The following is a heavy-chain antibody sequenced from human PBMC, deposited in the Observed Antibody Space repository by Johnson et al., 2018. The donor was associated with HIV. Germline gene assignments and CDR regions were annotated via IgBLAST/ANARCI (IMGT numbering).Heavy chain of an antibody. V-gene: IGHV3-11*04. D-gene: IGHD3-22*01. Sequence: QVQLVESGGGLVKPGGSLRLSCAASGFTFSDYYMSWIRQAPGKGLEWVSYIDSSSSTIYYADSVKGRFTISRDNAKNSLYLQMNSLRADDTAVYYCARGSVVVLLRTDDAFDIWGLGTMVTVSS. CDR2: IDSSSSTI. J-gene: IGHJ3*02. CDR3: ARGSVVVLLRTDDAFDI. CDR1: GFTFSDYY.